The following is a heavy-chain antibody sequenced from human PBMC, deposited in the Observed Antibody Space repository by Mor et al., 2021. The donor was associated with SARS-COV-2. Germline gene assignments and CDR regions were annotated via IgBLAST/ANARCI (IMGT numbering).Heavy chain of an antibody. CDR2: ISYDGSNK. Sequence: WVRQAPGKGLEWVAVISYDGSNKYYADSVKGRFTISRDNSKNTLYLQMNSLRAEDTAVYYCAKDHDSGYRGYYYYGMD. D-gene: IGHD3-22*01. J-gene: IGHJ6*01. V-gene: IGHV3-30*18. CDR3: AKDHDSGYRGYYYYGMD.